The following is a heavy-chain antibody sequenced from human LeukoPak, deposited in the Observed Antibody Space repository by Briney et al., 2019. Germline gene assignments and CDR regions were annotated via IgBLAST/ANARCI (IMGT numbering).Heavy chain of an antibody. Sequence: SETLSLXCTVSGGSISSSSYYWGWIRQPPGKGLEWIGSIYYSGITYYNPSLKSRVTISVDTSKNQFSLKLSSVTAADTAVYYCARQAGWDYYDSSGYRYWFDPWGQGTLVTVSS. D-gene: IGHD3-22*01. CDR2: IYYSGIT. CDR1: GGSISSSSYY. J-gene: IGHJ5*02. V-gene: IGHV4-39*01. CDR3: ARQAGWDYYDSSGYRYWFDP.